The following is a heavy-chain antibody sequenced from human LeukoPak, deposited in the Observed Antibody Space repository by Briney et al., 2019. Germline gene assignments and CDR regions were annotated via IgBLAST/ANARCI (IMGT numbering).Heavy chain of an antibody. CDR1: CD. J-gene: IGHJ4*02. V-gene: IGHV3-23*01. CDR2: ISGSGGIT. Sequence: CDMSWVRQAPGKGLEWVSTISGSGGITYYADSVKGRFTISIDNSKNTLYLQMNRLRAEDTAVYYCAKMVHTEQWLVPFDYWGQGTLVTVSS. D-gene: IGHD6-19*01. CDR3: AKMVHTEQWLVPFDY.